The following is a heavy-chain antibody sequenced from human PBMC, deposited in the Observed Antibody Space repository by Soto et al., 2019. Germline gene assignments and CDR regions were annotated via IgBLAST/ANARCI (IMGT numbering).Heavy chain of an antibody. J-gene: IGHJ4*02. CDR1: GDSVSSSSVT. V-gene: IGHV6-1*01. CDR2: TYYRSKWYN. CDR3: LRLIGRSLLDF. D-gene: IGHD2-8*01. Sequence: SQTLSLTCAISGDSVSSSSVTWNWIRQSPSRGLEWLGRTYYRSKWYNDYAESVKSRITINPDTSKNQFSLHLNSVTPEDTAVYYCLRLIGRSLLDFWAQGTLDIGSS.